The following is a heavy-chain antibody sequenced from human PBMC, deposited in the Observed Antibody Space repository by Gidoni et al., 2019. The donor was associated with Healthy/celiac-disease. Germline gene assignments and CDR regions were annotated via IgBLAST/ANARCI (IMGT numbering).Heavy chain of an antibody. D-gene: IGHD3-3*01. CDR2: ISGSGGST. Sequence: EVQLLESGGGLVQPGGSLRLSCAASGFTFSSYAMSWVRQAPGKGLEWVSAISGSGGSTYYADSVKCRFTISRDNSKNTLYLQMNSLRAEDTAVYYCALLLPIDFWSGYSHYWGQGTLVTVSS. CDR1: GFTFSSYA. CDR3: ALLLPIDFWSGYSHY. V-gene: IGHV3-23*01. J-gene: IGHJ4*02.